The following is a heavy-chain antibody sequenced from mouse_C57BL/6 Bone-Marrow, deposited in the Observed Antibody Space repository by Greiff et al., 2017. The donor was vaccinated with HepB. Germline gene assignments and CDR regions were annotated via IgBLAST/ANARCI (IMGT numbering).Heavy chain of an antibody. J-gene: IGHJ3*01. CDR1: GFNIKDDY. CDR3: TTPYYGSSSAWFAY. D-gene: IGHD1-1*01. CDR2: IDPENGDT. V-gene: IGHV14-4*01. Sequence: EVKVVESGAELVRPGASVKLSCTASGFNIKDDYMHWVKQRPEQGLEWIGWIDPENGDTEYASKFQGKATITADTSSNTAYLQLSSLTSEDTAVYYCTTPYYGSSSAWFAYWGQGTLVTVSA.